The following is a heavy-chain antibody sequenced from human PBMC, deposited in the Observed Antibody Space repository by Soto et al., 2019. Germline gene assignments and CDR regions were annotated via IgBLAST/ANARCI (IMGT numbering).Heavy chain of an antibody. J-gene: IGHJ4*02. D-gene: IGHD3-22*01. CDR1: GYLISSGYY. CDR2: IDYSGKT. Sequence: SETLSLTCSVSGYLISSGYYWGWVRQTPGKGLEWLGSIDYSGKTYKNPSLKSRVSASVDLSQNQFSLNLRSVTAADTAVYFCARDLSSGYDSYYFAYWGEGTPFTVSS. CDR3: ARDLSSGYDSYYFAY. V-gene: IGHV4-38-2*02.